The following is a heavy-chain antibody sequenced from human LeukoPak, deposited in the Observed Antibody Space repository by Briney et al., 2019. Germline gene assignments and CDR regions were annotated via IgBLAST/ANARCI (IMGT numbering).Heavy chain of an antibody. CDR2: INHSGST. V-gene: IGHV4-34*01. CDR1: GGSFSGYY. J-gene: IGHJ3*02. Sequence: SETLSLTCAVYGGSFSGYYWSWIRQPPGKGLEWIGEINHSGSTNYNPSLKSRVTISVDASKNQFSLKLSSVTAADTAAYYCARESVRAFDIWGQGTMVTVSS. CDR3: ARESVRAFDI. D-gene: IGHD4-17*01.